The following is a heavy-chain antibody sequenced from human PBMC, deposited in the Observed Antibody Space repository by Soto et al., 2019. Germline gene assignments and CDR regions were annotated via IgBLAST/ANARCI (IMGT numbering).Heavy chain of an antibody. CDR3: ARRERAAGTDWWFDP. CDR1: GGSINSSSFH. Sequence: SETLSLTCTFSGGSINSSSFHWGWFRHPLGKGLEWIGSIYYSGSTYYSPSLKSRVTISVDTSKNQFSLKLSSVTAADTAVYYCARRERAAGTDWWFDPWGQGTLVT. D-gene: IGHD6-13*01. CDR2: IYYSGST. J-gene: IGHJ5*02. V-gene: IGHV4-39*01.